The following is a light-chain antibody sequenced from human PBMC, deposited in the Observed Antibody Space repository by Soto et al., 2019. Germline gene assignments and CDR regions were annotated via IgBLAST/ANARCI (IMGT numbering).Light chain of an antibody. Sequence: EIVMTQSPATLSVSPGESATLSCRASQNINSNLAWYQQKPGQAPRLLIYDASSRATGIPDRFSGGGSGTDFTLTISRLEPEDFAVYYCQQFSSYPLTFGGGTKVDIK. CDR3: QQFSSYPLT. CDR2: DAS. CDR1: QNINSN. V-gene: IGKV3-20*01. J-gene: IGKJ4*01.